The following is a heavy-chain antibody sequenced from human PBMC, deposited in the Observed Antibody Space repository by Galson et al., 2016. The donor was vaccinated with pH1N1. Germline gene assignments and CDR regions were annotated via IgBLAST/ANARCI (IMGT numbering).Heavy chain of an antibody. V-gene: IGHV1-18*04. D-gene: IGHD1-26*01. CDR1: GYTFTSYG. CDR2: NSVYNGNT. Sequence: SVKVSCKASGYTFTSYGISWVRQAPGQGLEWMGWNSVYNGNTNYAQKLQGRVTMTTDTSTSTAYMELRSLRSDDTAVYYCARDGESMRGSYFNYYDYGMDVWDQGTTVTVSS. J-gene: IGHJ6*02. CDR3: ARDGESMRGSYFNYYDYGMDV.